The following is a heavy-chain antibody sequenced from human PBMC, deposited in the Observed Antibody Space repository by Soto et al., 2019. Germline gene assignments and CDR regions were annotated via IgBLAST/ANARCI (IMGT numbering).Heavy chain of an antibody. J-gene: IGHJ6*02. CDR1: GYTFTSYG. D-gene: IGHD6-6*01. CDR3: ARGIAARVYYYYGMDV. Sequence: ASVKVSCKASGYTFTSYGISWVRQAPGQGLEWMGWISAYNGNTNYAQKLQGRVTMTTDTSTSTAYMELRSLRSDDTAVYYCARGIAARVYYYYGMDVWGQGTTVTVSS. V-gene: IGHV1-18*01. CDR2: ISAYNGNT.